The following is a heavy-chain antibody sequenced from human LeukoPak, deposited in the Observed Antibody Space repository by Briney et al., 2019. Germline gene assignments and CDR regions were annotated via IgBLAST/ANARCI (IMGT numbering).Heavy chain of an antibody. CDR3: ARAGGSSWYEGFDY. CDR1: GGSFSGYY. Sequence: SETQSLTCAVYGGSFSGYYWSWVRQPPGKGLEWIGEINHSGSTYYNPSLKSRVTISVDTSKNQFSLKLSSVTAADTAVYYCARAGGSSWYEGFDYWGQGTLVTVSS. V-gene: IGHV4-34*01. D-gene: IGHD6-13*01. J-gene: IGHJ4*02. CDR2: INHSGST.